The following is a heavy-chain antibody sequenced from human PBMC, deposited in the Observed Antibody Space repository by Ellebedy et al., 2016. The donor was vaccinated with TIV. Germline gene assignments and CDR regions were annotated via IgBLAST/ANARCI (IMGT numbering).Heavy chain of an antibody. D-gene: IGHD1-26*01. J-gene: IGHJ6*02. V-gene: IGHV4-61*08. CDR3: AGGSYTPYGMDV. CDR1: GDFVTSGAYY. Sequence: SETLSLTCTVSGDFVTSGAYYWSWIRQPPGKGLEWIGYILYSGSTDYNPSLKSRVTISEDTSKNQFSLRLSSVTAADTAVYYCAGGSYTPYGMDVWGRGTTVIVSS. CDR2: ILYSGST.